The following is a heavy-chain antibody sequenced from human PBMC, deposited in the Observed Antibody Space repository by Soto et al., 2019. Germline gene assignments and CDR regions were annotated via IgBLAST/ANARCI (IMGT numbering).Heavy chain of an antibody. J-gene: IGHJ4*02. V-gene: IGHV1-69*12. Sequence: QVQLVQSGAEVKKPGSSVKVSCKAFGGTFSTYAVSWVRQAPGQGLEWVGGIIPSTGSTNHAKKFQGRVTITADESTRTVYMELTSLRSDDTAVYYCARGGSSSDYWGQGTLVTVSS. D-gene: IGHD6-13*01. CDR1: GGTFSTYA. CDR3: ARGGSSSDY. CDR2: IIPSTGST.